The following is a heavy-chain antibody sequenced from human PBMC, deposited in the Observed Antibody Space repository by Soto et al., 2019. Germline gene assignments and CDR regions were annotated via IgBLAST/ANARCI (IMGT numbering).Heavy chain of an antibody. J-gene: IGHJ4*02. CDR3: AKDPYGDSSHSFDY. CDR2: ISYDGSNK. Sequence: QVQLVESGGGVVQPGRSLRLSCAASGFTFSSYGMHWVRQAPGKGLEWVAVISYDGSNKYYADSVKGRFTISRDNSKNTLYLQLNSLRAEDTAVYYCAKDPYGDSSHSFDYWGQGTLVTVSS. V-gene: IGHV3-30*18. CDR1: GFTFSSYG. D-gene: IGHD3-10*01.